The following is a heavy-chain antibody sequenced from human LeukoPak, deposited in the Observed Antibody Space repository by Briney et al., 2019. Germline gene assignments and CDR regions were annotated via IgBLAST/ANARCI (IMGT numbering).Heavy chain of an antibody. CDR3: ARDFNIVVVQAASFDY. CDR2: IYHSGST. Sequence: WETLSLTCTVSGYSISSGYYCGWIRQAPGKGLEWIGSIYHSGSTYYNPSLKSRVTISVDTSKNQFSLKLSSVTAADTAVYYCARDFNIVVVQAASFDYWGQGTLVTVSS. D-gene: IGHD2-2*01. J-gene: IGHJ4*02. CDR1: GYSISSGYY. V-gene: IGHV4-38-2*02.